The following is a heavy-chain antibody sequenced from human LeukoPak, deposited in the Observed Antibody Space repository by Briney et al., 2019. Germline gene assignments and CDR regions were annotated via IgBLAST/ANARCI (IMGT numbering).Heavy chain of an antibody. D-gene: IGHD6-13*01. J-gene: IGHJ4*02. CDR3: ARAPVIAAAGTHFDF. CDR1: GGSLSSYY. Sequence: SETLSLTCTVSGGSLSSYYWSWIRQPPGKGLEWIGYIYYSGSAKYNPSLKSRVTISVDTSKTQFSLKLSSVTAGDTAVYYCARAPVIAAAGTHFDFGGQGTLVTVSS. CDR2: IYYSGSA. V-gene: IGHV4-59*01.